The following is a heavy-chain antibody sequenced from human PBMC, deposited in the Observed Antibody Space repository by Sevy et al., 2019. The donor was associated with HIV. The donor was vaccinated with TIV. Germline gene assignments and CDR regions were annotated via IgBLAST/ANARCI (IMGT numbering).Heavy chain of an antibody. CDR3: AREGNYYDSSGYFVYFDY. Sequence: GGSLRLSCAASGFTFSSYWMSWVRQAPGKGLEWVANIKQDGSEKYYVDSVKGRFTISRDNVKNSLSLQMNSLRAEDTAVYYCAREGNYYDSSGYFVYFDYWGQGTLVTVSS. V-gene: IGHV3-7*01. CDR2: IKQDGSEK. D-gene: IGHD3-22*01. CDR1: GFTFSSYW. J-gene: IGHJ4*02.